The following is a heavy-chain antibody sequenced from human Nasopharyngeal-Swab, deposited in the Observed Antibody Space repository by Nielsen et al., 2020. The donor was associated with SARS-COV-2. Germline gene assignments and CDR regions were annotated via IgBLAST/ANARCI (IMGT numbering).Heavy chain of an antibody. CDR3: ARSGSGYARGWFDP. D-gene: IGHD5-12*01. J-gene: IGHJ5*02. CDR2: INWNGGST. Sequence: GSLRLSCAASGFTFDDYGMSWVRHAPGKGLEWVSGINWNGGSTGYADSVKGRFTISRDNAKNSLYLQMNSLRAEDTALYHCARSGSGYARGWFDPWGQGTLVTVSS. CDR1: GFTFDDYG. V-gene: IGHV3-20*01.